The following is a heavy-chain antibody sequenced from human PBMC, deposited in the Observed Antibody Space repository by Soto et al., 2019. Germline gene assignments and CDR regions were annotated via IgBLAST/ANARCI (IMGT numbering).Heavy chain of an antibody. J-gene: IGHJ2*01. D-gene: IGHD5-12*01. V-gene: IGHV1-69*05. Sequence: QVQLVQSGAEVKKPGSSVKVSCKASGGTFSSYAISWVRQAPGQGLEWMGGIIPIFGTVNYAQKFQGRVTXPXXXSXSKAYMELSSLRSEDTAVYYCARGNHRWLQLWYFDLWGRGTLVTVSS. CDR2: IIPIFGTV. CDR3: ARGNHRWLQLWYFDL. CDR1: GGTFSSYA.